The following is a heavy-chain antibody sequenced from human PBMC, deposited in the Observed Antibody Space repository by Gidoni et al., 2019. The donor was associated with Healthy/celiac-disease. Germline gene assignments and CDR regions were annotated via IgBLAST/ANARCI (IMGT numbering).Heavy chain of an antibody. Sequence: EVQLVESGGGLVKPGGYLRLACAASGVTFSSYSMNWVSQAPGKGLEWVSSISSGSSYIYYADSEKCRFTISRDNAKNSLYLQMNGLRSEDTAVYYCARTYPKNDAFDIWGQGTMVTVSS. CDR2: ISSGSSYI. CDR1: GVTFSSYS. CDR3: ARTYPKNDAFDI. V-gene: IGHV3-21*01. J-gene: IGHJ3*02.